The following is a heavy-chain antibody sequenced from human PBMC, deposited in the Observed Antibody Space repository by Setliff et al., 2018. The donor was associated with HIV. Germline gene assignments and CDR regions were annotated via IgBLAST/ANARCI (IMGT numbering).Heavy chain of an antibody. Sequence: PSETLSLTCTVSGGSISSGSYYWSWIRQPAGKGLEWIGRIYTSVSTNYNPSLKSRVTVSVDKSKNQFSLKLNSVTAADTAVYYCAREGGDYFYVMDIWGQGTTVTAP. J-gene: IGHJ6*02. CDR1: GGSISSGSYY. CDR2: IYTSVST. CDR3: AREGGDYFYVMDI. D-gene: IGHD3-16*01. V-gene: IGHV4-61*02.